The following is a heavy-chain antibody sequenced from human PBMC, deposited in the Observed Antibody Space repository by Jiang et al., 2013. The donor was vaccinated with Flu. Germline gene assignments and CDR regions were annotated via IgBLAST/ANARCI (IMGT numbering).Heavy chain of an antibody. CDR3: ARRVEYSSSSRPAYYYYYMDV. J-gene: IGHJ6*03. D-gene: IGHD6-6*01. Sequence: RQMPGKGLEWMGSSILVTLIPDTARPSQGQVTISADKSISTAYLQWSSLKASDTAMYYCARRVEYSSSSRPAYYYYYMDVWGKGTTVTVSS. V-gene: IGHV5-51*01. CDR2: SILVTLIP.